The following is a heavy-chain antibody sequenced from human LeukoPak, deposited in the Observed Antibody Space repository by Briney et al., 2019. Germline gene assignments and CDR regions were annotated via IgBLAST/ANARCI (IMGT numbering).Heavy chain of an antibody. D-gene: IGHD1-7*01. Sequence: GGSLRLSCAASGFTFSSYAMSWVRQAPGKGLEWVSAISGSGGNTYYADSVKGRFTISRDNSKNTLYLQMNSLRAEDTAVYYCAKDGLELGVIYYFDYWGQGTLVTVSS. CDR2: ISGSGGNT. CDR3: AKDGLELGVIYYFDY. CDR1: GFTFSSYA. J-gene: IGHJ4*02. V-gene: IGHV3-23*01.